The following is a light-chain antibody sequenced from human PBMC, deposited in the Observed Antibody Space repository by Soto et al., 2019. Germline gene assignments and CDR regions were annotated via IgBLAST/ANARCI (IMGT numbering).Light chain of an antibody. J-gene: IGKJ4*01. V-gene: IGKV3-11*01. CDR3: QQRVNWLT. Sequence: EIVLTQSPAILSLSPGERATLSCRASQSVGTYLDWYQKKLGQAPRLLIYDASNRATGIPDRFSGSGSGTDFTLTISSLEPEDFAVYNCQQRVNWLTFGGGTKVEL. CDR1: QSVGTY. CDR2: DAS.